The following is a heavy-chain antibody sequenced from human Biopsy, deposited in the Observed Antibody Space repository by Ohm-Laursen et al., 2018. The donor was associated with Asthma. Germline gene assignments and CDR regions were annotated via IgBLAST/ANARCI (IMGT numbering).Heavy chain of an antibody. V-gene: IGHV3-74*01. CDR1: GLTFSDYW. D-gene: IGHD2-2*01. CDR3: ARDGVVPDAMYYHYYYGLDV. CDR2: VKGDGRRT. Sequence: SLRLSCAASGLTFSDYWMHWVCQAPGKGLEWVSRVKGDGRRTSYADSVKGRFTISRDNAKNTLYLQMSSLRVEDTAVYYCARDGVVPDAMYYHYYYGLDVWGQGTTVTVPS. J-gene: IGHJ6*02.